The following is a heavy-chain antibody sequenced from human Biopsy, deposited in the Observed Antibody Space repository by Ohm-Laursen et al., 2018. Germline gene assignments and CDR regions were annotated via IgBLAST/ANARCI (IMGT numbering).Heavy chain of an antibody. CDR3: ALASFDY. CDR1: GDRFSNYP. Sequence: SSVKVSCKVSGDRFSNYPISWVRQAPGQGLEWMGIINPGGNSTAYTQNFQGRVTMTWDTSTTTVYMELSSLRSEDTAVYYCALASFDYWGQGTLVTVPS. CDR2: INPGGNST. V-gene: IGHV1-46*01. J-gene: IGHJ4*02.